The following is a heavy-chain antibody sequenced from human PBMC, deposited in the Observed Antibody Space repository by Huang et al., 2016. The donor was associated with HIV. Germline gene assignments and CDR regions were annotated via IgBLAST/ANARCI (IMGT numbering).Heavy chain of an antibody. Sequence: QVQLQESGPGLVKPSETLSLTCTVSGGSMSSYYWSWIWQPPVKGLEWIGYIYYSGSTSYNPSLKSRVTISEDTSKNLLSLRLSSVTAAQTAVYCGASAGLAALPYFDPFAQGRLVSIS. CDR2: IYYSGST. D-gene: IGHD6-25*01. V-gene: IGHV4-59*01. CDR1: GGSMSSYY. CDR3: ASAGLAALPYFDP. J-gene: IGHJ5*02.